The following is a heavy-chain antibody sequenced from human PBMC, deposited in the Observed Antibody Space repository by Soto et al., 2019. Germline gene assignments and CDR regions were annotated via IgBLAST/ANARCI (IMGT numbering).Heavy chain of an antibody. J-gene: IGHJ4*02. CDR2: INPNSGGT. V-gene: IGHV1-2*04. CDR1: GYTFTGYY. Sequence: GASVKVSCKASGYTFTGYYMHWVRQAPGQGLEWMGWINPNSGGTNYAQKFQGWVTMTRDTSISTAHMELSRLSSDDTAVYYCATSRDATSGGLDYWGQGTLVTVSS. D-gene: IGHD2-15*01. CDR3: ATSRDATSGGLDY.